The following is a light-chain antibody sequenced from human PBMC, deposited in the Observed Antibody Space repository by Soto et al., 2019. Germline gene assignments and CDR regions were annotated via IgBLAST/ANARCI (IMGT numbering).Light chain of an antibody. CDR1: QSVSRSY. CDR2: GAS. CDR3: QQYGSSLP. Sequence: EIALTQCPGTLSLSPGERDTLSCRASQSVSRSYLAWYQQKPGQAPRLLIYGASSRATGIPDRFSGSGSGTDFTLTISRLEPEDFAVYYCQQYGSSLPFGGGTKVEIK. V-gene: IGKV3-20*01. J-gene: IGKJ4*01.